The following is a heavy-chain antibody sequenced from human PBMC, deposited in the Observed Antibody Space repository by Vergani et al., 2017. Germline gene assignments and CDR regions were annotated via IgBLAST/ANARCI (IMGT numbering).Heavy chain of an antibody. V-gene: IGHV2-70*01. J-gene: IGHJ4*02. CDR3: ARIRRRGRSGYDIFDF. CDR2: IDWNDNK. CDR1: GFSILTSEMC. Sequence: QVTLRESGPALVKPTQTLTLTCTFSGFSILTSEMCVSWIRQPPGKALEWLALIDWNDNKYFNTSLKTRLTISKDASKNQVVLTMTNMDPVDTATYYCARIRRRGRSGYDIFDFWGQGMLVTVAS. D-gene: IGHD5-12*01.